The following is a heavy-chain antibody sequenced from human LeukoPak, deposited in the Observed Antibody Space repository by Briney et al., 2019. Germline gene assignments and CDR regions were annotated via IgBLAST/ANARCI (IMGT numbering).Heavy chain of an antibody. J-gene: IGHJ4*02. CDR3: VKDTPTTGYHLDS. D-gene: IGHD1-1*01. Sequence: PGGSLRLSCAASGFTFSSYAMHWVRQAPGKGLEWVAVTSYDGSNQYYADSVKGRFTISRDNSENKLYLQINSLRVEDTAVYYCVKDTPTTGYHLDSWGQGTLVTVSS. V-gene: IGHV3-30*04. CDR2: TSYDGSNQ. CDR1: GFTFSSYA.